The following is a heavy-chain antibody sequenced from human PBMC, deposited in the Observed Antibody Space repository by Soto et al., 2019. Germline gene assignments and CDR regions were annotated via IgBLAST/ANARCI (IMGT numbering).Heavy chain of an antibody. CDR1: GFSLSTSGVG. CDR2: IYWNDDK. V-gene: IGHV2-5*01. CDR3: AHNLLEWLLSLGGFDY. Sequence: SGPTLGNPTQTLTLTCTVSGFSLSTSGVGVGWIRQPPGKALEWLALIYWNDDKRYSPSLKSRLTITKDTSKNQVVLTMTNMDPVDTATYYCAHNLLEWLLSLGGFDYWGQGTLVTVSS. J-gene: IGHJ4*02. D-gene: IGHD3-3*01.